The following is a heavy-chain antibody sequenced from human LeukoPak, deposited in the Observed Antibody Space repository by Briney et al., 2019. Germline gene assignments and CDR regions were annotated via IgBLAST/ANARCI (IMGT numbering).Heavy chain of an antibody. CDR1: GYTFTSYG. Sequence: GASVKVSCKASGYTFTSYGISWVRQAPGQGLEWMGWISAYNGNTNYAQKLQGRVTMTTDTSTSTAYMELRSLRSDDTAVYYCRRMTYDYVWEEDNDYWGQGTLVTVSS. D-gene: IGHD3-16*01. V-gene: IGHV1-18*01. CDR3: RRMTYDYVWEEDNDY. CDR2: ISAYNGNT. J-gene: IGHJ4*02.